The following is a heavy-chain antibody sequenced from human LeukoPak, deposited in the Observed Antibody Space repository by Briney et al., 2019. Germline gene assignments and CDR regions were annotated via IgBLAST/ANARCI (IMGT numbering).Heavy chain of an antibody. CDR2: ISYDSSNK. V-gene: IGHV3-30*03. D-gene: IGHD2-2*01. J-gene: IGHJ4*02. CDR3: AAAYCSSTACSPLAY. Sequence: QPGGSLRLSCAASGFTFSSYGMHWVRQAPGKGLEWVAVISYDSSNKYYADSVKGRFTISRDNSHNTLYLETNSLRVEDTAMFHCAAAYCSSTACSPLAYWGQGILVTVSS. CDR1: GFTFSSYG.